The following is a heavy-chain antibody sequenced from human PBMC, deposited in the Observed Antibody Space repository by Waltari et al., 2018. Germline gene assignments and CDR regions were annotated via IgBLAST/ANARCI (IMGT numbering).Heavy chain of an antibody. J-gene: IGHJ5*01. CDR1: GFTFSSYW. CDR2: INQDGNKL. D-gene: IGHD4-17*01. CDR3: ARDQMVTVTDDNWFDS. V-gene: IGHV3-7*01. Sequence: EVHLVESGGGLVQPGGSLSLSCAASGFTFSSYWVSWVRQAPGKGLEWVANINQDGNKLYYVDSVEGRFTISRDNAKNSLYLQMNSLRAEDTAVYYCARDQMVTVTDDNWFDSWGQGNLVTVSS.